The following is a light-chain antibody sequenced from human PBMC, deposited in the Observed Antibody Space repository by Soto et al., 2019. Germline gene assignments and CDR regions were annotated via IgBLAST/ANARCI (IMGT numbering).Light chain of an antibody. CDR2: AAS. Sequence: EIQMTQSPSSLSASVGDRVTITCRASQSISSFLNWYQQKPGKAPKLLIFAASSLHSGVPSRFSGSGSGTDFTLTINSLQPEDFATYYCQQSHSSPTAFGQGTKVDI. J-gene: IGKJ1*01. CDR3: QQSHSSPTA. CDR1: QSISSF. V-gene: IGKV1-39*01.